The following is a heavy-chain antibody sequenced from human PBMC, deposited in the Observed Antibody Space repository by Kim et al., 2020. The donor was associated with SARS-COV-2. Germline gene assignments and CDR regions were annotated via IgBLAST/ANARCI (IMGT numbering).Heavy chain of an antibody. Sequence: SYEQKFQGRVTMTRDTSTSTVYMELSSLRSEDTAVYYCARDTAAAGTLDYWGQGTLVTVSS. D-gene: IGHD6-13*01. CDR3: ARDTAAAGTLDY. J-gene: IGHJ4*02. V-gene: IGHV1-46*01.